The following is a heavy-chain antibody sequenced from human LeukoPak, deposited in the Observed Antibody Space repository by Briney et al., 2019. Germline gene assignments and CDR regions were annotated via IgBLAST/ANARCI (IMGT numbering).Heavy chain of an antibody. J-gene: IGHJ3*02. CDR3: AREMYNSGSYAFDI. D-gene: IGHD6-19*01. CDR1: GGSISIYY. Sequence: SETLSLTCTVSGGSISIYYWSWIRQPAGKGLEWIGRIYTSGTTHYNPSLKSRVTMSVDTSKNQFSLKLSSVTAADTAVYYCAREMYNSGSYAFDIWGQGTMVTVSS. V-gene: IGHV4-4*07. CDR2: IYTSGTT.